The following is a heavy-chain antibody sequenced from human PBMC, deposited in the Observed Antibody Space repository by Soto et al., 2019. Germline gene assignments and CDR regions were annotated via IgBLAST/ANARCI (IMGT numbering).Heavy chain of an antibody. V-gene: IGHV6-1*01. D-gene: IGHD2-15*01. Sequence: SQTLSLTCAISGDSVSSNSAAWNWIRQSPSRGLEWLGRTYYRSKWYNDYAVSVKSRITINPDTSKNQFSLQLNSVTPEDSAVYYCARDLLPAAGGLFYYGMDVWAQGTTVPVSS. CDR1: GDSVSSNSAA. CDR2: TYYRSKWYN. CDR3: ARDLLPAAGGLFYYGMDV. J-gene: IGHJ6*02.